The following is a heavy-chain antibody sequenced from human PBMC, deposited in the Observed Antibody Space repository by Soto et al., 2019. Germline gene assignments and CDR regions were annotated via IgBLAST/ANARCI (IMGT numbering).Heavy chain of an antibody. CDR3: ARGVVQTTLVTGTGEGVDY. Sequence: SVKVSCKASGGTFSSYAISWVRQAPGQGLGWMGGIIPIFGTANYAQKFQGRVTITADESTSTAYMELSSLRSEDTAVYYCARGVVQTTLVTGTGEGVDYWGQGTLVNVSS. CDR2: IIPIFGTA. CDR1: GGTFSSYA. V-gene: IGHV1-69*13. D-gene: IGHD4-17*01. J-gene: IGHJ4*02.